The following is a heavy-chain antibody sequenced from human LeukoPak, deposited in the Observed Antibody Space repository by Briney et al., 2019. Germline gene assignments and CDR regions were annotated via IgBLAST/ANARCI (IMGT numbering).Heavy chain of an antibody. J-gene: IGHJ6*03. V-gene: IGHV3-30*04. CDR3: ARVLRYCSGGNCYSGGLGYMDV. CDR2: ISYDGSNK. Sequence: GGSLRLSCAASGFTFSSYAMHWVRQAPGKGLEWVAVISYDGSNKYYADSVKGRFTISRDNAKNPLFLQMNSLRAEDTAVYYCARVLRYCSGGNCYSGGLGYMDVWGKGTTVTISS. D-gene: IGHD2-15*01. CDR1: GFTFSSYA.